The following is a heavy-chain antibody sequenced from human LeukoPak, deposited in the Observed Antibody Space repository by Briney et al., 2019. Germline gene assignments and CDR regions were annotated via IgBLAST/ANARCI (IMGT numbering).Heavy chain of an antibody. J-gene: IGHJ4*02. D-gene: IGHD6-19*01. CDR1: GGSISSYS. CDR3: ARASPITLASLDY. CDR2: IYTSGSA. Sequence: TSETLSLTCTVSGGSISSYSWSWIRQPAGKGLEWIGRIYTSGSANYNPSLKSRVTMSVDTSKNQFSLKLSSVTAADTAVYYCARASPITLASLDYWGQGTLVTVSS. V-gene: IGHV4-4*07.